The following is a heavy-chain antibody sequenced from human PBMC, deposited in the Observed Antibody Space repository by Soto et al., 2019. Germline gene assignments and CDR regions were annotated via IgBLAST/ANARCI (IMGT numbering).Heavy chain of an antibody. Sequence: PGGSLRLSCAASGFTFSSYAMSWVRQAPGKGLEWVSAISGSGGSTYHADSVKGRFTISRDNSKNTLYLQMNSLRAEDTAVYYCAKQPSRDGYIHFDYWGQGTLVTVSS. D-gene: IGHD5-12*01. V-gene: IGHV3-23*01. CDR1: GFTFSSYA. CDR3: AKQPSRDGYIHFDY. CDR2: ISGSGGST. J-gene: IGHJ4*02.